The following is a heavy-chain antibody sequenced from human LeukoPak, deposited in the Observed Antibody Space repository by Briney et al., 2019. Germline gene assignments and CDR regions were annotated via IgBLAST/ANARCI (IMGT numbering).Heavy chain of an antibody. CDR2: ISGSGGST. CDR3: ASPSRPYDSSGYYFAY. V-gene: IGHV3-23*01. CDR1: GFTFSSYA. D-gene: IGHD3-22*01. Sequence: GGSLRLSCAASGFTFSSYAMSWVRQAPGKGLEWVLAISGSGGSTYYADSVKGRFTISRDNSKNTLYLQMNSLRAEDTAVYYCASPSRPYDSSGYYFAYWGQGTLVTVSS. J-gene: IGHJ4*02.